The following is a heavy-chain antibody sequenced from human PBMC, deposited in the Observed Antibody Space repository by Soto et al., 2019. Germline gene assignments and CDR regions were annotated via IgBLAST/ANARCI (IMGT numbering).Heavy chain of an antibody. Sequence: SETLSLTCTVSGGSISSGDYYWSWIRQPPGKGLEWIGYIYYSGSTYYNPSLKSRVTISVDTSKNQFSLKLSSVTAADTAVYYCARGAEMVRGVIIDNWFDPWGQGTLVTVSS. CDR3: ARGAEMVRGVIIDNWFDP. D-gene: IGHD3-10*01. J-gene: IGHJ5*02. CDR1: GGSISSGDYY. CDR2: IYYSGST. V-gene: IGHV4-30-4*01.